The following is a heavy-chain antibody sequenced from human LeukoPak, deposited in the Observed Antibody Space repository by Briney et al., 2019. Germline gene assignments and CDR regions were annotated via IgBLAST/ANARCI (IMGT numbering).Heavy chain of an antibody. D-gene: IGHD3-10*01. V-gene: IGHV4-59*01. CDR1: GGSISSYY. CDR2: IYYSGST. CDR3: ARDSGDSYYNPNNWFDP. J-gene: IGHJ5*02. Sequence: SETLSLTCTVTGGSISSYYWSWIRQPPGKGLEWIGYIYYSGSTNYNPSLKSRVTISVDTSKNQFSLKLSSVTAADTAVYYCARDSGDSYYNPNNWFDPWGQGTLVTVSS.